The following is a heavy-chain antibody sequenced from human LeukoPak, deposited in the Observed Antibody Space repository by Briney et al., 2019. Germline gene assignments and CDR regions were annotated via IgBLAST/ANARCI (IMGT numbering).Heavy chain of an antibody. CDR3: ARGQYDILTGYYILAAFDI. Sequence: SETLSLTCAVYGESFSGYYWSWIHQPPGKGLEWIGEINHSGSTNYNPSLKSRVTISVDTSKNQFSLQLSSVTAADTAVYYCARGQYDILTGYYILAAFDIWGQGTMVTVSS. CDR1: GESFSGYY. V-gene: IGHV4-34*01. CDR2: INHSGST. D-gene: IGHD3-9*01. J-gene: IGHJ3*02.